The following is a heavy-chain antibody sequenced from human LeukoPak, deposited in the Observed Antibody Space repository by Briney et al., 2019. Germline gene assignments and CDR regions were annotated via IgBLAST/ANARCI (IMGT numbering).Heavy chain of an antibody. Sequence: GESLKISCKGSGYSFISYWIGWVRQMPGKGLEWMGIIYPGDSDTRYSPSFQGQVTISADKSISTAYLQWSSLKASDTAMYYCARRIAAFGTGFDYWGQGTLVTVSS. V-gene: IGHV5-51*01. D-gene: IGHD6-13*01. CDR2: IYPGDSDT. CDR3: ARRIAAFGTGFDY. CDR1: GYSFISYW. J-gene: IGHJ4*02.